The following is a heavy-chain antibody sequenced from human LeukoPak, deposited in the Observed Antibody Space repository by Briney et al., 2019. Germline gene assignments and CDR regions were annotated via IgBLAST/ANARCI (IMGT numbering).Heavy chain of an antibody. CDR2: ISSSGSTI. J-gene: IGHJ4*02. D-gene: IGHD3-10*01. CDR1: GFTFSSYE. V-gene: IGHV3-48*03. Sequence: GGSLRLSCAASGFTFSSYEMNWVRQAPGKGLEWVSYISSSGSTIYYADSVKGRFTTSRDNAKNSLYLQMNSLRAEDTAVYYCARDSLVRGVINDYWGQGTLVTVSS. CDR3: ARDSLVRGVINDY.